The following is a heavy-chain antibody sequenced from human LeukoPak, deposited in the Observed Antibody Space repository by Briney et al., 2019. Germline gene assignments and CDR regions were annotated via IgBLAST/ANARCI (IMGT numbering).Heavy chain of an antibody. J-gene: IGHJ1*01. CDR1: GYTFTSYG. CDR3: ARGSDSSGYPEYFQH. D-gene: IGHD3-22*01. Sequence: ASVKVSCKASGYTFTSYGISWVRQAPGQGLEWMGWISAYNGNTNYAQKLQGRVTMTTDTSTSTAYMELRSLRSDDTAVYYCARGSDSSGYPEYFQHWGQGTLVTVSS. V-gene: IGHV1-18*01. CDR2: ISAYNGNT.